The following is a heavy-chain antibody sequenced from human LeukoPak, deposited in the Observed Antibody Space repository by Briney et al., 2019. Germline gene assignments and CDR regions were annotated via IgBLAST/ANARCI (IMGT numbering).Heavy chain of an antibody. CDR1: GYTFTGYY. V-gene: IGHV1-2*02. CDR3: AREKVYYDSSGPGY. D-gene: IGHD3-22*01. Sequence: ASVTVSCKASGYTFTGYYMHWVRQAPGQGLEWMGWINPNSGGTNYAQKFQGRVTMTRDTSISTAYMELSRLRSDDTAVYYCAREKVYYDSSGPGYWGQGTLVTVS. CDR2: INPNSGGT. J-gene: IGHJ4*02.